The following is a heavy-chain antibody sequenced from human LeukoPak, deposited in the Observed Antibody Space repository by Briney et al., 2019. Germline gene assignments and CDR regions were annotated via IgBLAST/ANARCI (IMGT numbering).Heavy chain of an antibody. Sequence: PGGSLRLSCAASGFTFINYWMHWVRQAPGEGLVWVARINGDGGSRSYADSVKGRFTISRDNAKGILYLQMNSLRAEDTAVYYCASYTYGSYGLEYWGQGTLVTVSS. D-gene: IGHD1-26*01. CDR2: INGDGGSR. CDR1: GFTFINYW. CDR3: ASYTYGSYGLEY. V-gene: IGHV3-74*01. J-gene: IGHJ4*02.